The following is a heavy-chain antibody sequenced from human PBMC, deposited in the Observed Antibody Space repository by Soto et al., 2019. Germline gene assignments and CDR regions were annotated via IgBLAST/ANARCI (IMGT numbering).Heavy chain of an antibody. J-gene: IGHJ6*03. CDR1: GFTFSSYW. D-gene: IGHD3-10*01. CDR2: IKQDGSEK. Sequence: GGSLRLSCAASGFTFSSYWMSWVRQAPGKGLEWVANIKQDGSEKYYVDSVKGRFTISRDNAKNSLYLQMNSLRAEDTAVYYCAREDGEWFGELFSSTNMDVWGKGTTVTVSS. CDR3: AREDGEWFGELFSSTNMDV. V-gene: IGHV3-7*01.